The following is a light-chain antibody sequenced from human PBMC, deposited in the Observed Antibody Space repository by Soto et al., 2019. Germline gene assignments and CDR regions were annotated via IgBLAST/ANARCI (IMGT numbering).Light chain of an antibody. CDR1: SSDVGGDNL. V-gene: IGLV2-23*01. J-gene: IGLJ2*01. CDR3: GTNAGSVV. CDR2: EGS. Sequence: QSALTQPASVSGSPGQSITISCTGTSSDVGGDNLVSWYQQHPGKAPKLVIFEGSKRPSGVSNRFSGSKSGNPASLTIPGLQAEDEADQSCGTNAGSVVFGGGTKLTVL.